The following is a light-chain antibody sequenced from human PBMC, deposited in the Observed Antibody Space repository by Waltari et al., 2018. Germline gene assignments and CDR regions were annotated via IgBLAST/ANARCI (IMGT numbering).Light chain of an antibody. J-gene: IGKJ2*01. CDR2: DAS. Sequence: EIVLTQSPATLSLSPGDTATLSCRASQNVGRYLAWYQQKPGQPPRPLIYDASNRTTGVPARFRGSGSGTDFTLTISSLEAEDFAVYYCQQRINWTPHTFGQGARLEIK. CDR1: QNVGRY. V-gene: IGKV3-11*01. CDR3: QQRINWTPHT.